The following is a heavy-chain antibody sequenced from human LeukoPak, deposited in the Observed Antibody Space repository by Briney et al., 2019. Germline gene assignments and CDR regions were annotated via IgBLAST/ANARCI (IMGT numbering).Heavy chain of an antibody. D-gene: IGHD6-6*01. CDR1: GFTFSSYS. CDR3: ARDWVFSPEYSSSSSYGMDV. J-gene: IGHJ6*02. Sequence: GGSLRLSCAASGFTFSSYSMNWVRQAPGKGLEWVSSISSSSSYIYYADSVKGRSTISRDNAKNSLYLQMNSLRAEDTAVYYCARDWVFSPEYSSSSSYGMDVWGQGTTVTVSS. CDR2: ISSSSSYI. V-gene: IGHV3-21*01.